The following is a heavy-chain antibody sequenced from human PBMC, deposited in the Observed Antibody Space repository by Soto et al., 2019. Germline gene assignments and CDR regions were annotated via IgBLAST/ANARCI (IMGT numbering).Heavy chain of an antibody. CDR3: ARVGATSGGGMDV. D-gene: IGHD1-26*01. Sequence: PGGSLRLSCAASGFTFSDYYMSWIRQAPGKGLEWVSYISSSSSYTNYADSVKGRFTISRDNAKNSLYLQMNSLRAEDTAVYYCARVGATSGGGMDVWGQGTTVTVSS. V-gene: IGHV3-11*06. J-gene: IGHJ6*02. CDR1: GFTFSDYY. CDR2: ISSSSSYT.